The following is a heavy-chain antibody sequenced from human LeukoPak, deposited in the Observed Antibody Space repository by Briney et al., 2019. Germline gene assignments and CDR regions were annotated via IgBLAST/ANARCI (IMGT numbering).Heavy chain of an antibody. V-gene: IGHV3-13*01. CDR3: ARDRGNGMDV. Sequence: GGSLRLSCAASGFTFSSYDMHWVRQATGKGLEWVSAIGTAGDTYYPGSAKGRFTISRENAKNSLYLQMNGLRAEDTAVYYCARDRGNGMDVWGQGTTVTVSS. CDR1: GFTFSSYD. CDR2: IGTAGDT. J-gene: IGHJ6*02.